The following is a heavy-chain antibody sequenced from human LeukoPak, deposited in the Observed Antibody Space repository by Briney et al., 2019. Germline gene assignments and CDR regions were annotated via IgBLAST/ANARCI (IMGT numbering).Heavy chain of an antibody. CDR1: GGSINSSTHY. D-gene: IGHD3-10*01. CDR2: IYYSGST. CDR3: ARDKSRTYGSADAFDI. J-gene: IGHJ3*02. Sequence: SETLSLTCSVSGGSINSSTHYWGWIRQPPGKGLEWIGNIYYSGSTYYNPSLKSRVTISLDTSKNQFSLKLSSVTAADTAVYYCARDKSRTYGSADAFDIWGQGTMVTVSS. V-gene: IGHV4-39*07.